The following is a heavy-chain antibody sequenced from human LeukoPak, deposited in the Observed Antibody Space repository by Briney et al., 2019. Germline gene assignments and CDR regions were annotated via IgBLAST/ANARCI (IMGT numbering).Heavy chain of an antibody. CDR2: ISYDGSNK. Sequence: GGSLILSCAASGFTFSSYGMHWVRQAPGKGLEWVAVISYDGSNKYYADSVKGRFTISRDNSKNTLYLQMNSLRAEDTAVYYCAKGGYGDYVSYFDYWGQGTLVTVSS. CDR1: GFTFSSYG. CDR3: AKGGYGDYVSYFDY. J-gene: IGHJ4*02. D-gene: IGHD4-17*01. V-gene: IGHV3-30*18.